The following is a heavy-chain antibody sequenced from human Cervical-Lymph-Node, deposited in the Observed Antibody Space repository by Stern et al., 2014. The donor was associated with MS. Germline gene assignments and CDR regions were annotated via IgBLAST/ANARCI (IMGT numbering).Heavy chain of an antibody. Sequence: QDTLKESGPALVKPTQTLTLTCTFSGFSLSTSGMCVSWIRPPPGKALEWLAISHWDDDKYYSTSLKTRLTISKDTSKNQVVLTMTNMDPVDTATYYCARTPDSSGYLDAYYFDYWGQGTLVTVSS. CDR2: SHWDDDK. V-gene: IGHV2-70*01. D-gene: IGHD3-22*01. CDR3: ARTPDSSGYLDAYYFDY. CDR1: GFSLSTSGMC. J-gene: IGHJ4*02.